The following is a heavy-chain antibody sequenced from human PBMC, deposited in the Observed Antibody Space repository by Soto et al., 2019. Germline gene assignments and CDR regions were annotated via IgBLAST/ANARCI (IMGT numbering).Heavy chain of an antibody. CDR1: GGSISSYY. CDR2: IYYSGST. V-gene: IGHV4-59*01. D-gene: IGHD3-16*01. Sequence: SETLSLTCTVSGGSISSYYWSWIRQPPGKGLEWIGYIYYSGSTNYNPSLKSRVTISVDTSKNQFSLKLSSVTAADTAVYYCARGYVRFQFDYWGQGTLVTVSS. CDR3: ARGYVRFQFDY. J-gene: IGHJ4*02.